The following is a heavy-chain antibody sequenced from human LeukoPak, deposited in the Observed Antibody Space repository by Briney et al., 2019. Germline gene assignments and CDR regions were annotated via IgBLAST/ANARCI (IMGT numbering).Heavy chain of an antibody. CDR3: AREFMRVTAFDI. D-gene: IGHD2-21*02. Sequence: ASVKVSCKAPGYTFSDNYIHRVRQAPGQGLEWMGWINPHSGGTNYGENFQGRVTLTRDTSISTAYMDLSSLISDDTAVYYCAREFMRVTAFDIWGQGTMVTVSS. CDR2: INPHSGGT. CDR1: GYTFSDNY. V-gene: IGHV1-2*02. J-gene: IGHJ3*02.